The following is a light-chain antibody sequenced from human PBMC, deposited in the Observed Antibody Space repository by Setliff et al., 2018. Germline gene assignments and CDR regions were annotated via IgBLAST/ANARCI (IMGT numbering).Light chain of an antibody. Sequence: ALTQPASVSGSPGQSITTSCTGTYSDVGKYNLVSWYQQHPGKAPKLILYDFTTRPSGVSDRFSGSKSANTASLTISGLQAEDEADYYCCSYAGSSTFVFGGGTKVTVL. CDR3: CSYAGSSTFV. J-gene: IGLJ1*01. CDR1: YSDVGKYNL. V-gene: IGLV2-23*02. CDR2: DFT.